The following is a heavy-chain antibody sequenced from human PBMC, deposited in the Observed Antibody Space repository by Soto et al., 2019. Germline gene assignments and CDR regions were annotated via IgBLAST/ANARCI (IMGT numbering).Heavy chain of an antibody. CDR2: ISAYNGNT. D-gene: IGHD6-13*01. Sequence: ASVKVSCKDSGYTFTSYGISWVRQAPGQGLEWMGWISAYNGNTNYAQKLQGRVTMTTDTSTSTAYMELRSLRSDDTAVYYCARDPYIARAAAGMSAWFDPCGELPLVTASS. J-gene: IGHJ5*02. V-gene: IGHV1-18*01. CDR3: ARDPYIARAAAGMSAWFDP. CDR1: GYTFTSYG.